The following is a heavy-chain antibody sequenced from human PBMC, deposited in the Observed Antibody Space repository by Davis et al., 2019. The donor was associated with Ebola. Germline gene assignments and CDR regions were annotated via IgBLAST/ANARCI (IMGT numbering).Heavy chain of an antibody. Sequence: PGGSLRLSCAASGFTFSSYAMSWVRQAPGKGLEWASIITGSGKTTYYADSVKGRFTISRDNSKNTLYLQMNSLRAEDTAVYYCAKSRDLLFDYWGQGTLVTVSS. CDR2: ITGSGKTT. CDR1: GFTFSSYA. D-gene: IGHD1-26*01. J-gene: IGHJ4*02. V-gene: IGHV3-23*01. CDR3: AKSRDLLFDY.